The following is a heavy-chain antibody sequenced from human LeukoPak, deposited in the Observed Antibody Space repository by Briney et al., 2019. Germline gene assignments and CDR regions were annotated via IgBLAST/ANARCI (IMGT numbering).Heavy chain of an antibody. V-gene: IGHV1-69*05. CDR3: GRSRWERTTSSFDY. D-gene: IGHD1-26*01. CDR1: GGTFSSYA. J-gene: IGHJ4*02. CDR2: IIPIFGTA. Sequence: SVKVSCKASGGTFSSYAISWVRQAPGQGLEWMGGIIPIFGTANYAQKFQGRVTITTDESTSTAYMELSSLRSEDTAVYYCGRSRWERTTSSFDYWGQGTLVTVSS.